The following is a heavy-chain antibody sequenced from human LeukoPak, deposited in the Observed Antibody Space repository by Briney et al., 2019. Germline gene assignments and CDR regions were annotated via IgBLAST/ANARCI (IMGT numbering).Heavy chain of an antibody. CDR3: ARGYCTNGVCYKLDY. Sequence: PGGSLRLSCAASGFTFSSYWMSWVRQAPGKGLEWVANIKQDGSEKYYVDSVKGRFTISRDNAKNSLYLQMNSLRAEDTAVYYCARGYCTNGVCYKLDYWGQGTLVTVSS. V-gene: IGHV3-7*01. D-gene: IGHD2-8*01. CDR1: GFTFSSYW. CDR2: IKQDGSEK. J-gene: IGHJ4*02.